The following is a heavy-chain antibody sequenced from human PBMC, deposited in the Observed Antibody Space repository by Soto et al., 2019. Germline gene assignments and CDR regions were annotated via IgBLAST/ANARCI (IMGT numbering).Heavy chain of an antibody. J-gene: IGHJ4*02. CDR3: ASVSHDYGDPHDHYFDY. CDR1: SGSISSSNW. D-gene: IGHD4-17*01. CDR2: IYHSGST. Sequence: QVQLQESGPGLVKPSGTLSLTCAVSSGSISSSNWWSWVRQPPGKGLEWIGEIYHSGSTNYNPSLRGRVTISVDKSKNQFSLKLSSVTAADTAVYYCASVSHDYGDPHDHYFDYWGQGTLVTVSS. V-gene: IGHV4-4*02.